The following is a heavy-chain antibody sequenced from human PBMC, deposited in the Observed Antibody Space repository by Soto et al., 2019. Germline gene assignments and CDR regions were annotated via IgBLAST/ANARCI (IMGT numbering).Heavy chain of an antibody. J-gene: IGHJ6*02. CDR2: ISYDGSNK. V-gene: IGHV3-30*09. CDR1: GSTFSSYA. CDR3: ARDVESGSSQYYYYYYGMDV. Sequence: GGSLRLSCAASGSTFSSYAMHWVRQAPGKGLEWVAVISYDGSNKYYADSVKGRFAISRDNSKNTLYLQMNSLRAEDTAVYYCARDVESGSSQYYYYYYGMDVWGQGTTVTVSS. D-gene: IGHD1-26*01.